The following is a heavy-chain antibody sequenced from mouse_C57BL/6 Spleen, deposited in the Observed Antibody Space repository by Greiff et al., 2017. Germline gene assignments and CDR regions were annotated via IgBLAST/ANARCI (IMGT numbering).Heavy chain of an antibody. J-gene: IGHJ4*01. Sequence: DVMLVESGGGLVKPGGSLKLSCAASGFTFSDYGMHWVRQAPEKGLEWVAYISSGSSTIYYADTVKGRFTISRDNAKNTLFLQMTSLRSEDTAMYYCARGQIYYGNYEGAMDYWGQGTSVTVSS. V-gene: IGHV5-17*01. CDR1: GFTFSDYG. CDR2: ISSGSSTI. D-gene: IGHD2-1*01. CDR3: ARGQIYYGNYEGAMDY.